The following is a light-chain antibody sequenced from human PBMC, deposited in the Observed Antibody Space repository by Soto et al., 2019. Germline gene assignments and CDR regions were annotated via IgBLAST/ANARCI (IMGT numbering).Light chain of an antibody. J-gene: IGLJ2*01. CDR3: CSYAGTSTYVV. CDR1: SSDVGSYNL. CDR2: DVN. Sequence: QSVLTQPASVSGSPGQSITISCTGTSSDVGSYNLVSWYQQHPGKAPKLMIYDVNERPSGVSNRFSGSKSGNTASLTISGLQAEDEADYYCCSYAGTSTYVVFGGGTKLTVL. V-gene: IGLV2-23*02.